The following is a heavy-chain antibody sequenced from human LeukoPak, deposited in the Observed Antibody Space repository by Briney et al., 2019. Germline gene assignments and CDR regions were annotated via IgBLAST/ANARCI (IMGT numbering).Heavy chain of an antibody. CDR3: ARGPSIAVAGYYFDY. CDR1: GGTFSSYA. J-gene: IGHJ4*02. Sequence: SVKVSCKASGGTFSSYAISWVRQAPGQGLEWMGGIIPIFGTANYAQKFQGRVTITADESTSTAYMELSSLRSEDTAVYYCARGPSIAVAGYYFDYWGQGTLVTVSA. D-gene: IGHD6-19*01. CDR2: IIPIFGTA. V-gene: IGHV1-69*01.